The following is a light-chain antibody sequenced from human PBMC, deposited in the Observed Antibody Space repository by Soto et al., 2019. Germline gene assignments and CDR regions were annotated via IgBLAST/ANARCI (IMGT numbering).Light chain of an antibody. CDR3: SAWDDHLNGCV. V-gene: IGLV1-44*01. CDR1: SSNVGSTS. CDR2: SNN. J-gene: IGLJ3*02. Sequence: QSALTQPPSASGTPGQRVTISCSGGSSNVGSTSVNWSQQLPGTAPKLLIYSNNHRPSGVPDRFSGSKSGTSASRAINGLPSDDVAAYFSSAWDDHLNGCVFGGGTKVTVL.